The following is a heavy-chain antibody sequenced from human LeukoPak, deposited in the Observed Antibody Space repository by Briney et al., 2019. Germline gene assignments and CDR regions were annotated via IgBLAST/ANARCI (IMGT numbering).Heavy chain of an antibody. CDR2: ISTGGSTI. V-gene: IGHV3-48*03. D-gene: IGHD3-10*01. CDR1: GFPFSSYQ. Sequence: GGSLRLSCAVSGFPFSSYQMNWVPQAPGKGLEWVSHISTGGSTIYYADSVRGRFTIYRDNAKKSLDLQMNSLRAEDTAVYYCASQGLVRAFDYWGQGTLVTVSS. J-gene: IGHJ4*02. CDR3: ASQGLVRAFDY.